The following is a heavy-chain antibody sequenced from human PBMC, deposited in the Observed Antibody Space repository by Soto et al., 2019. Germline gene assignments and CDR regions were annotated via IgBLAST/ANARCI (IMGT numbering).Heavy chain of an antibody. V-gene: IGHV3-23*01. J-gene: IGHJ4*02. D-gene: IGHD2-15*01. CDR3: AKRVTTATRYFDF. Sequence: EVQLLESGGGFVQPGESLRLSCAASGFTFSSYALTWVRQAPGKGLEWVSTIGSSGNTYYADSVKGRFTISRDNSKHTLYLQMDSLRAEDTAVYYCAKRVTTATRYFDFWGQGTLVTVSS. CDR1: GFTFSSYA. CDR2: IGSSGNT.